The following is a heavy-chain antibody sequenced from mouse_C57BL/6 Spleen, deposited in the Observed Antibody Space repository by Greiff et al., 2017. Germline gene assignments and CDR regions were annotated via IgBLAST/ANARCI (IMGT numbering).Heavy chain of an antibody. CDR3: ARREGYYGYGVDY. Sequence: VQLQQPGAELVKPGASVKMSCKASGYTFTSYWITWVKQRPGQGLEWIGDIYPGSGSTNYNEKFKSKATLTVDTSSSTAYMQLSSLTSEDSAVYYCARREGYYGYGVDYWGQGTTLTVSS. V-gene: IGHV1-55*01. D-gene: IGHD2-2*01. CDR1: GYTFTSYW. J-gene: IGHJ2*01. CDR2: IYPGSGST.